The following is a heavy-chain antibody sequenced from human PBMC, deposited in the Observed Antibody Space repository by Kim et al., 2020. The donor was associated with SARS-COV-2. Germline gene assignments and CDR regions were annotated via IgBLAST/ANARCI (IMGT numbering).Heavy chain of an antibody. CDR2: SKK. D-gene: IGHD1-26*01. CDR3: ARNRGATNY. V-gene: IGHV3-7*01. J-gene: IGHJ4*02. Sequence: SKKYYVDSVKGRFTIARDNAKNSLYLQMNSLRAEDTAVYYCARNRGATNYWGQGTLVTVSS.